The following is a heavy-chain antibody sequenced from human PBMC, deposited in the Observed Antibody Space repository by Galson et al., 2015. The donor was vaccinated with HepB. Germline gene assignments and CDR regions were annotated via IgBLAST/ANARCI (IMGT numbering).Heavy chain of an antibody. CDR1: GFPFSTYT. CDR3: AKDRNSTSPGTYGMDV. V-gene: IGHV3-23*01. Sequence: LRLSCAASGFPFSTYTMSWVRQAPGKGLEWVSAISGSGGTTYCADSVRGRFTISRDNTKRTLYLQMNRLRGEDTALYYCAKDRNSTSPGTYGMDVWGQGTTVTVFS. J-gene: IGHJ6*02. D-gene: IGHD6-6*01. CDR2: ISGSGGTT.